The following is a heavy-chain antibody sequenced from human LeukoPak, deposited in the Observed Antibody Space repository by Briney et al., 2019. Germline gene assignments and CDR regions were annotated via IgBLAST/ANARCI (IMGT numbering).Heavy chain of an antibody. Sequence: ASLKVSCKASGYTFTSYYMHWVRQAPGQGLEWMGIINPSGGSTSYAQKFQGRVTMTRDTSTSTVYMELSSLRSEDTAVYYCAGGLLEWYPFDPWGQGTLVTVSS. CDR2: INPSGGST. V-gene: IGHV1-46*01. D-gene: IGHD3-3*01. J-gene: IGHJ5*02. CDR1: GYTFTSYY. CDR3: AGGLLEWYPFDP.